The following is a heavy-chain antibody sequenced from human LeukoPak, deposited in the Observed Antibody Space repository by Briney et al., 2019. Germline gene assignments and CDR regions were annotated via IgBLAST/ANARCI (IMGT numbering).Heavy chain of an antibody. V-gene: IGHV3-23*01. CDR1: GFTFSSYA. Sequence: GGSLRLSCAASGFTFSSYAMSWVRQAPGKGLEWVSAISGSGGSTYYADSAKGRFTISRDNSKNTLYLQMNSLRAEDTAVYYCAKDMGYSSSWYGLAYYFDYRGQGALVTVSS. CDR3: AKDMGYSSSWYGLAYYFDY. D-gene: IGHD6-13*01. CDR2: ISGSGGST. J-gene: IGHJ4*02.